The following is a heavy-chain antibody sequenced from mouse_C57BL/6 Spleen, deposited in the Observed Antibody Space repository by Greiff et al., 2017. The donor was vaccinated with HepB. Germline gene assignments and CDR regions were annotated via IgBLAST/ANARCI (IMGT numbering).Heavy chain of an antibody. V-gene: IGHV7-3*01. Sequence: EVNVVESGGGLVQPGGSLSLSCAASGFTFTDYYMSWVRQPPGKALEWLGFIRNKANGYTTEYSASVKGRFTISRDNSQSILYLQMNALRAEDSATYYCARYILTYDYDEGAFAYWGQGTLVTVSA. CDR1: GFTFTDYY. CDR2: IRNKANGYTT. D-gene: IGHD2-4*01. CDR3: ARYILTYDYDEGAFAY. J-gene: IGHJ3*01.